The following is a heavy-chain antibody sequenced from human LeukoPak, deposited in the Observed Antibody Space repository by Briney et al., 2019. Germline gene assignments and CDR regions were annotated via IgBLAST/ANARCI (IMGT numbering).Heavy chain of an antibody. D-gene: IGHD1-26*01. CDR2: ISSVGSST. Sequence: GGSLRLSCAASGFTFSSYWMHWVRQAPGKGLVWVSRISSVGSSTTYADSVKGRFTISRDNAKNTLYLQMNSLRAEDTAVYYCARGYSGSYRVDYWGQGTLVTVSS. CDR3: ARGYSGSYRVDY. CDR1: GFTFSSYW. J-gene: IGHJ4*02. V-gene: IGHV3-74*01.